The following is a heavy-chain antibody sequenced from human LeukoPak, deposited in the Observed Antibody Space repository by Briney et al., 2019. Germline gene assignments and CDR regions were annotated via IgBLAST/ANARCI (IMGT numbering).Heavy chain of an antibody. D-gene: IGHD3-22*01. CDR1: GGSFSGYY. CDR2: INHSGST. CDR3: ARGLYYYDSSGYYCGNWFDP. V-gene: IGHV4-34*01. Sequence: SETQSLTCAVYGGSFSGYYWSWIRQPPGKGLEWIGEINHSGSTNYNPSLKSRVTISVDTSKNQFSLKLSSVTAADTAVYYCARGLYYYDSSGYYCGNWFDPWGQGTLVTVSS. J-gene: IGHJ5*02.